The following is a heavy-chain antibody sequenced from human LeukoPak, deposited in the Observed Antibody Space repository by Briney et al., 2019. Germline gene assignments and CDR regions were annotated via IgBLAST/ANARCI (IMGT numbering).Heavy chain of an antibody. J-gene: IGHJ6*03. CDR1: GFSFSSYG. CDR2: IRNDGSNT. Sequence: GGSLRLSCAASGFSFSSYGMHWLRQAPGKGLEWVAFIRNDGSNTYYADSVKGRFTISRDNSKNTLYLQMNSLRTEDTAVYFCARGRHYHLFTGFCSYHYMDVWGKGTTVTISS. V-gene: IGHV3-30*02. D-gene: IGHD3-9*01. CDR3: ARGRHYHLFTGFCSYHYMDV.